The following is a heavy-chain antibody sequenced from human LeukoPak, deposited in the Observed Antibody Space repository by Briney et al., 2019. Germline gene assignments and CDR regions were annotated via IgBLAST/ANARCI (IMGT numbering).Heavy chain of an antibody. CDR3: ARASSGRYSQFIDD. V-gene: IGHV3-7*01. Sequence: GGSLRLSCAASGFTFSSYWTGWVRQAPGKGLEWVASINQDGSEKYYVDFVKGRFTISRDNAKKSLYLQMNSLRVEDTAVYYCARASSGRYSQFIDDWGQGTLVTVSS. J-gene: IGHJ4*02. CDR1: GFTFSSYW. D-gene: IGHD1-26*01. CDR2: INQDGSEK.